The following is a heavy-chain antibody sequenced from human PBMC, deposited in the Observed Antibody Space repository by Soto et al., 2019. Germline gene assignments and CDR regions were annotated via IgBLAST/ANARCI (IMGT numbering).Heavy chain of an antibody. CDR3: ARVELRSPIYYFAY. V-gene: IGHV1-3*01. Sequence: GASVKVSCKASGYTFTSYAMHWVRQATGQRLEWMGWINAGNGNTKYSQKFQGRVTITRDTSASTAYMELSSLRSEDTAVYYCARVELRSPIYYFAYWGQGTLVTVSS. D-gene: IGHD4-17*01. J-gene: IGHJ4*02. CDR1: GYTFTSYA. CDR2: INAGNGNT.